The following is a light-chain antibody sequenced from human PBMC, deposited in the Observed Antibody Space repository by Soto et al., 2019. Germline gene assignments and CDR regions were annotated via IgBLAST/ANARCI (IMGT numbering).Light chain of an antibody. V-gene: IGLV1-40*01. J-gene: IGLJ3*02. Sequence: QPVLTQPPSVSGAPGQRVTISCTGSSSNIGAGYDVHWYQQLPGTAPKLLISGNSNRPSGVPDRFSGSKSGTSASLAITGLQAEDEADYYCQSYDSSLSGWVFGGGTKSPS. CDR1: SSNIGAGYD. CDR2: GNS. CDR3: QSYDSSLSGWV.